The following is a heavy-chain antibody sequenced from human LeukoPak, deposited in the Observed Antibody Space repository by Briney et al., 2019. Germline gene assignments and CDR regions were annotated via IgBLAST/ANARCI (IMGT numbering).Heavy chain of an antibody. J-gene: IGHJ1*01. Sequence: SETLSLTCAVYGGSFSGYYWSWIRQPPGKGLEWIGEINHSGSTNYNPSLKSRVTISVDKSKNQFSLKLSSVTAADTAVYYCARAPPGGSSWLASYFQHWGQGTLVTVSS. V-gene: IGHV4-34*01. D-gene: IGHD6-13*01. CDR2: INHSGST. CDR1: GGSFSGYY. CDR3: ARAPPGGSSWLASYFQH.